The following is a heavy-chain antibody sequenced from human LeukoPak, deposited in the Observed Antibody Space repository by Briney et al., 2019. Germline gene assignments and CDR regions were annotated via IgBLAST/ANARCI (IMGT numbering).Heavy chain of an antibody. Sequence: ASVKVSCKASGYTFTSYYMHWVRQAPGQGLEWMGIINPSGGSTSYAQKFQGSVTMTRDTSTSTVYMELSSLRSEDTAVYYCARDIHFDDGRDYWGQGTLVTVSS. J-gene: IGHJ4*02. D-gene: IGHD3-9*01. CDR3: ARDIHFDDGRDY. CDR2: INPSGGST. V-gene: IGHV1-46*01. CDR1: GYTFTSYY.